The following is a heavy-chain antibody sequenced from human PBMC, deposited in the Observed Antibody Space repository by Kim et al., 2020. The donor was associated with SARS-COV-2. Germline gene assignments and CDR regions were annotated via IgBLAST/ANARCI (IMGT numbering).Heavy chain of an antibody. CDR1: GFTFSSYG. CDR2: IWYDGSNK. Sequence: LSLTCAASGFTFSSYGMHWVRQAPGKGLEWVAVIWYDGSNKYYADSVKGRFTISRDNSKNTLYLQMNSLRAEDTAVYYCARDSGSYGVNYYYMDVWGKGTTVTVSS. CDR3: ARDSGSYGVNYYYMDV. J-gene: IGHJ6*03. V-gene: IGHV3-33*01. D-gene: IGHD1-26*01.